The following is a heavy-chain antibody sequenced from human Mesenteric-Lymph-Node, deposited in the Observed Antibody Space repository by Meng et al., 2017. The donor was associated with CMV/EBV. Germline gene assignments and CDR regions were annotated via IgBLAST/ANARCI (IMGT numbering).Heavy chain of an antibody. CDR2: IYWSSTVT. V-gene: IGHV3-9*01. Sequence: SLKISCVDSGPSFIDSAMHWVRQVPGKGLEWVSGIYWSSTVTGYADSVKGRFTVSRDNAKNSLYLQMNSLRVEDTAVYFCAKDAARQYYDSSGYYFDSWGLGTLVTVSS. J-gene: IGHJ4*02. D-gene: IGHD3-22*01. CDR1: GPSFIDSA. CDR3: AKDAARQYYDSSGYYFDS.